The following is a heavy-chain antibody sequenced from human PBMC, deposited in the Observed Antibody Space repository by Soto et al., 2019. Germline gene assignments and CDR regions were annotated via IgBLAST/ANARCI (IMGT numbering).Heavy chain of an antibody. CDR3: AKDKSNEELSVYYYNGLDV. V-gene: IGHV3-9*01. CDR1: GFAFDDHA. CDR2: ISWNSGKI. D-gene: IGHD1-7*01. J-gene: IGHJ6*02. Sequence: EVQLVESGGGLVQPGRSLTLSCEASGFAFDDHAMHWVRQVPGKGLEWVSSISWNSGKIGYAGSVKGRFTISRDNAKNFVYLQMNSLRTEDTDLYYCAKDKSNEELSVYYYNGLDVWGQGTTVIVAS.